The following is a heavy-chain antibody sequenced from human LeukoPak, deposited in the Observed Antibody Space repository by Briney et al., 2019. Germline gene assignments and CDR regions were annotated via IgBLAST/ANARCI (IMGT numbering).Heavy chain of an antibody. D-gene: IGHD2-2*01. CDR3: ATAPEIVVVPAARFGGWFDP. Sequence: ASVKVSCKVSGYTLTELSMHWVRQAPGKGLEWMGGFDPEDGETIYAQKFQGRVTMTEDTSTDTAYMELSSLRSEDTAVYYCATAPEIVVVPAARFGGWFDPWGQGALVTVSS. J-gene: IGHJ5*02. CDR2: FDPEDGET. CDR1: GYTLTELS. V-gene: IGHV1-24*01.